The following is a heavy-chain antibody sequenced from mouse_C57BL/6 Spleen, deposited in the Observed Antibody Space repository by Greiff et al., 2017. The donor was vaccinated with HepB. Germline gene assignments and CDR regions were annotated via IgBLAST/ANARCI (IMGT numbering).Heavy chain of an antibody. CDR3: ARDGDYGNYRYFDV. D-gene: IGHD2-1*01. Sequence: EVMLVESEGGLVQPGSSMKLSCTASGFTFSDYYMAWVRQVPEKGLEWVANINYDGSSTYYLDYLKSRFIISRDNAKNILYLQMSSLKSEDTATYYCARDGDYGNYRYFDVWGKGTTVTVSS. J-gene: IGHJ1*03. CDR1: GFTFSDYY. V-gene: IGHV5-16*01. CDR2: INYDGSST.